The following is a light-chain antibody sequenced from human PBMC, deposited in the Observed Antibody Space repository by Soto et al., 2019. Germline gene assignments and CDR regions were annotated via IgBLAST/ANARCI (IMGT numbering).Light chain of an antibody. CDR1: QTFCSN. CDR2: GAS. V-gene: IGKV3-15*01. J-gene: IGKJ1*01. CDR3: KQYNPXPQT. Sequence: EVVLTQSPATLSVSPGERATLSCRAIQTFCSNLAWYQHKPGQAPRLLISGASTRATGVPARFSGSGSGTEFALTLSRLQSEDFTVYFFKQYNPXPQTFGQWTKV.